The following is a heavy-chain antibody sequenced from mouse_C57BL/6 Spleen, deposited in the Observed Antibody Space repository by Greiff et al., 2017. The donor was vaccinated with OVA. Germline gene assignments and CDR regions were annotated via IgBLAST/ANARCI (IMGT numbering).Heavy chain of an antibody. CDR3: ARRYDDDEGYYCDY. Sequence: EVHLVESGGGLVKPGGSLKLSCAASGFTFSDYGMHWVRQAPEQGLEWVAYISSGSSTISYADTVKGRFTISRDNAENTLFLQMTSLRSEDTARYYCARRYDDDEGYYCDYWGQGTTLTVSS. V-gene: IGHV5-17*01. D-gene: IGHD2-4*01. J-gene: IGHJ2*01. CDR1: GFTFSDYG. CDR2: ISSGSSTI.